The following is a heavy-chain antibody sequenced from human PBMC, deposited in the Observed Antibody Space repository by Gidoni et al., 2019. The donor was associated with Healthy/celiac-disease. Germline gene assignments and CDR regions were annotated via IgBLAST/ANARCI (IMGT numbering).Heavy chain of an antibody. D-gene: IGHD1-7*01. CDR2: IYYSGST. Sequence: QVQLQESGPGLVKPSETLSLTCTVSGGSISSYYWSWIRQPPGKGLEWIGYIYYSGSTNYNPSLKSRVTISVDTSKNQFSLKLSSVTAADTAVYYCARDRITGTTPYYYYYMDVWGKGTTVTVSS. CDR1: GGSISSYY. V-gene: IGHV4-59*01. J-gene: IGHJ6*03. CDR3: ARDRITGTTPYYYYYMDV.